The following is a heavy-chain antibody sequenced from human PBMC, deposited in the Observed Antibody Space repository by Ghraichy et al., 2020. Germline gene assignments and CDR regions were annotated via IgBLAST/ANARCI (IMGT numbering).Heavy chain of an antibody. J-gene: IGHJ4*02. CDR2: IIPIFGTA. V-gene: IGHV1-69*13. Sequence: SVKVSCKASGGTFSSYAISWVRQAPGQGLEWMGGIIPIFGTANYAQKFQGRVTITADESTSTAYMELSSLRSEDTAVYYCAGTINQPAVAAAGAFDYWGQGTLVTVSS. CDR3: AGTINQPAVAAAGAFDY. D-gene: IGHD6-19*01. CDR1: GGTFSSYA.